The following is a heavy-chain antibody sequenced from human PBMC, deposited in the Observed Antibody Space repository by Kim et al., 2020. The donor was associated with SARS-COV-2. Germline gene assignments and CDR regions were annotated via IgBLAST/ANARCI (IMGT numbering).Heavy chain of an antibody. CDR3: ARDRKFVIERAFDI. CDR2: INTNTGNP. V-gene: IGHV7-4-1*02. Sequence: ASVKVSCKASGYTFTSYAMNWVRQAPGQGLEWMGWINTNTGNPTYAQGFTGRFVFSLDTSVSTAYLQISSLKAEDTAVYYCARDRKFVIERAFDIWGQGTMVTVSS. J-gene: IGHJ3*02. CDR1: GYTFTSYA. D-gene: IGHD3-22*01.